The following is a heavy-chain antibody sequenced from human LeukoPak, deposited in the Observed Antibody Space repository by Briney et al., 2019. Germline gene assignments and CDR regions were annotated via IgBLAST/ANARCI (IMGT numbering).Heavy chain of an antibody. J-gene: IGHJ4*02. CDR2: IYSGGST. V-gene: IGHV3-66*01. Sequence: GGSLRLSCAASGFTVSSNYMSWVRQAPGKGLERVSVIYSGGSTYYADSVKGRFTISRDNSKNTLYLQMNSLRAEDTAVYYCARDFGSVKKRDYWGQGTLVTVSS. CDR3: ARDFGSVKKRDY. CDR1: GFTVSSNY. D-gene: IGHD3-3*01.